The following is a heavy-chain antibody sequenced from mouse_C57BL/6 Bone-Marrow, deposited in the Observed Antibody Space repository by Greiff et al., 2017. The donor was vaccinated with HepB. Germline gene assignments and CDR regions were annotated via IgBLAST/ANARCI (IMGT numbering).Heavy chain of an antibody. J-gene: IGHJ2*01. CDR2: IHPNSGST. Sequence: VQLQQSGPELVRPGTSVKMSCKASGYTFTSYWMHWVKQRPGQGLEWIGMIHPNSGSTNYNEKFKSKATLTVDKSSSTAYMQLSSLTSEDSAVYYCARSSYFDYWGQGTTLTVSS. D-gene: IGHD1-1*01. V-gene: IGHV1-64*01. CDR1: GYTFTSYW. CDR3: ARSSYFDY.